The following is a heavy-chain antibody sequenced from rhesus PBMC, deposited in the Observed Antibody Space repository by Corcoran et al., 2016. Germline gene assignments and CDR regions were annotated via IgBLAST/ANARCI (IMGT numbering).Heavy chain of an antibody. CDR2: IYGSSTST. CDR1: GGSISDIYR. D-gene: IGHD4-23*01. J-gene: IGHJ4*01. Sequence: QVQLQESGPGVVKPSGTLSLTCAVPGGSISDIYRWSWIRQPPGKGLEWIGYIYGSSTSTNYNPSLKSRVTISKDTSKSQFSLKLSSVTAADTAVYYCARGTVTSSFDYWGQGVLVTVSS. CDR3: ARGTVTSSFDY. V-gene: IGHV4S10*01.